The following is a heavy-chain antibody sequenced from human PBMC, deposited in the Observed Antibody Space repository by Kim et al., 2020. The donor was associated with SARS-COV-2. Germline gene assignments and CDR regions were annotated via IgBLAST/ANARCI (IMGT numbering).Heavy chain of an antibody. V-gene: IGHV3-23*01. CDR3: AKDHPSGGWPTFEY. CDR1: GFTVSRFA. Sequence: GGSLRLSCAASGFTVSRFAMSWVRQAPGKGLEWVAAITTNNGKTYYADSVMGRFTISRDESKNIVFLQMNSLRGEATALYYCAKDHPSGGWPTFEYWGQGAQVTVSS. J-gene: IGHJ4*02. CDR2: ITTNNGKT. D-gene: IGHD2-15*01.